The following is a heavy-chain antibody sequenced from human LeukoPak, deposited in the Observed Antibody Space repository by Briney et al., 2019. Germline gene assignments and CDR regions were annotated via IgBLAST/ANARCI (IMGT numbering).Heavy chain of an antibody. CDR1: GGSFSGYY. V-gene: IGHV4-34*01. Sequence: SETLSLTCAVYGGSFSGYYWSWVRQPPGKGLEWVGQINQSRSTNNNPSLKSHVTLSVDTSKNQFSLKLSSVTAADTAVYYCARDLVVVVAATWYFHLWGRGTLVTVSS. CDR3: ARDLVVVVAATWYFHL. D-gene: IGHD2-15*01. J-gene: IGHJ2*01. CDR2: INQSRST.